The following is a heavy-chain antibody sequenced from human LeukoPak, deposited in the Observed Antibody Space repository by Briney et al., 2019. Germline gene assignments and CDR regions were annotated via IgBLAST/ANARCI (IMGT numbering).Heavy chain of an antibody. CDR3: GRWGITAALDR. Sequence: GGSLRLSCAVSGFMFRDYWMAWVRQAPGKGLEWVANIRPDGDDKYYVESVRGRFTISGDNAQNSLSLQMDSLRVEDSAVYHCGRWGITAALDRWGQGTLVSVSS. J-gene: IGHJ5*02. D-gene: IGHD2-2*01. CDR2: IRPDGDDK. V-gene: IGHV3-7*01. CDR1: GFMFRDYW.